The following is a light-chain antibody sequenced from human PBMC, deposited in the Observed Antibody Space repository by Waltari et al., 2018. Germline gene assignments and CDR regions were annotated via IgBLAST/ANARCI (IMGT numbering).Light chain of an antibody. CDR2: EDT. CDR3: YSTDIFRSERGV. CDR1: LLTKKF. J-gene: IGLJ2*01. V-gene: IGLV3-10*01. Sequence: SYELTQPPSVSVSPGQTATITCSGDLLTKKFTYWFQQKSGQAPVMVIYEDTKRLSAIPGRFSGSSSGTTAALTITGAQVEDEADYYCYSTDIFRSERGVFGGVTKLLVL.